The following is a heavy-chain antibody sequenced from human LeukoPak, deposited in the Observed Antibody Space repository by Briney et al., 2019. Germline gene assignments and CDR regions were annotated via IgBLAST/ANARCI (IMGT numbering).Heavy chain of an antibody. CDR1: GFTFSSYG. Sequence: GGSLRLSCAASGFTFSSYGMHWVRQAPGKGLEWVAFIRYDGSNKYYADSVKGRFTISRDNSKNTLYLQINSLRAEDTAVYYCAREGREWLSVGIDYWGRGTLVTVSS. CDR3: AREGREWLSVGIDY. CDR2: IRYDGSNK. J-gene: IGHJ4*02. D-gene: IGHD6-19*01. V-gene: IGHV3-30*02.